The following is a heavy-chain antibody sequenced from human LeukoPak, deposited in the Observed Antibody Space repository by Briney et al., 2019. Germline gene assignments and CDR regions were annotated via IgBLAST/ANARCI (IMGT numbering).Heavy chain of an antibody. CDR3: TKRPFSGYFDY. Sequence: GGSLRLSCGASGFTFSSNAMSWVRQAPGKGLEGVSALSGGGDSTYCADSVKGRFTISRDNSKNTLYLQMNSLRAEDTAVYYCTKRPFSGYFDYWGQGTLVTVSS. CDR1: GFTFSSNA. CDR2: LSGGGDST. V-gene: IGHV3-23*01. J-gene: IGHJ4*02. D-gene: IGHD6-25*01.